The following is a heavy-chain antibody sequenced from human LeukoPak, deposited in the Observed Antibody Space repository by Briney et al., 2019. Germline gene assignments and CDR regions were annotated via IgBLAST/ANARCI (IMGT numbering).Heavy chain of an antibody. Sequence: SETLSLTCTVSGGSISSYYWSWIRQPPGKGLEYIGYTHYSGSTNYNPSLKSRVTISLDTSGNQFSLKLSSVTAADTAVYYCASGYCGGACQLGGVDMWGQGTMVTVSS. CDR3: ASGYCGGACQLGGVDM. D-gene: IGHD2-21*02. CDR2: THYSGST. J-gene: IGHJ3*02. CDR1: GGSISSYY. V-gene: IGHV4-59*01.